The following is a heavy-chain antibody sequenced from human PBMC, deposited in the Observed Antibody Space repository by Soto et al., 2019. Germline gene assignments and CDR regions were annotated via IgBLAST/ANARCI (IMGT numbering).Heavy chain of an antibody. Sequence: SETLSLTCTASGGSISSYYWSWIRQPPGKGLEWIGYIYYSGSTNYNPSLKSRVTISVDTSKNQFSLKLSSVTAADTAVYYCARRYGPGFDYWGQGTLVTVSS. CDR2: IYYSGST. CDR3: ARRYGPGFDY. D-gene: IGHD4-17*01. V-gene: IGHV4-59*08. CDR1: GGSISSYY. J-gene: IGHJ4*02.